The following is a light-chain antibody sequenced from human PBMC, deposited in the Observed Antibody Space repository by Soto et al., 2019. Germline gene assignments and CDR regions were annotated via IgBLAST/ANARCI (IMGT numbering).Light chain of an antibody. V-gene: IGKV3-20*01. J-gene: IGKJ3*01. Sequence: EIVLTQSPGTLSLSPGERATLSCRASQSVSSTYLVWYQQKPGQAPRLLIYGATSRASGIPDRFSGSGSGTDFILTISRLEPEDFAMYYCQQFGDSLTFGPGTKVDIK. CDR1: QSVSSTY. CDR3: QQFGDSLT. CDR2: GAT.